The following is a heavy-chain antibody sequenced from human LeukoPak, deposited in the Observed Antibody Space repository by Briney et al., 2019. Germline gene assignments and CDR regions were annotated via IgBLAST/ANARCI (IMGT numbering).Heavy chain of an antibody. CDR3: ARSLIYYGVNY. CDR2: INHSGST. J-gene: IGHJ4*02. Sequence: SETLSLTCAVYGGSFSGYYWSWIRQPPGKGLEWIGEINHSGSTNYNPSLKSRVTISVDTSKNQFSLKLSSVTAADTAVYYCARSLIYYGVNYWGQGTLVTVSS. V-gene: IGHV4-34*01. CDR1: GGSFSGYY. D-gene: IGHD4-17*01.